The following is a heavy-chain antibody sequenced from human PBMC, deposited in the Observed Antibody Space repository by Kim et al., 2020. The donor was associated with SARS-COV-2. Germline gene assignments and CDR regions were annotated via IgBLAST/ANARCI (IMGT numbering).Heavy chain of an antibody. D-gene: IGHD3-9*01. V-gene: IGHV3-30-3*01. CDR3: ARDMRYYDILTGYFPMGDYYYYYGMDV. J-gene: IGHJ6*02. CDR2: ISYDGSNK. CDR1: GFTFSSYA. Sequence: GGSLRLSCAASGFTFSSYAMHWVRQAPGKGLEWVAAISYDGSNKYYADSVKGRFTISRDNSKNTLYLQMNSLRAEDTAVYYCARDMRYYDILTGYFPMGDYYYYYGMDVWGQGTTVTVSS.